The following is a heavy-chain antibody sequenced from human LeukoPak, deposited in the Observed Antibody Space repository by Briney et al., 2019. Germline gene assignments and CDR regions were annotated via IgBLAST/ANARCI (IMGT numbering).Heavy chain of an antibody. CDR2: IIPIFGTT. CDR3: ARGDGYNLGWFDP. Sequence: SVKVSCKASGGTFNSYAISWVRQAPGQGLEWMGGIIPIFGTTNYARKFRGRVTLTADESTSTAYMELSSLRSEDTAVYYCARGDGYNLGWFDPWGQGTLVTVSS. D-gene: IGHD5-24*01. J-gene: IGHJ5*02. CDR1: GGTFNSYA. V-gene: IGHV1-69*13.